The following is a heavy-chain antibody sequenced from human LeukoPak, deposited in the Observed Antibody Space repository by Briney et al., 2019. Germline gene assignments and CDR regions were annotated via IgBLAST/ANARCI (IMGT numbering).Heavy chain of an antibody. Sequence: GSLRLSCAASGFTFNSFAMNWLLQAPGKGLEWASSISGSDGSSHYADFVKGRFTISRDNSKNTLHLQMNSLRAEDTAVYYCAKSLGVGGYTRYKGFDQWGQGTLVTVSS. CDR3: AKSLGVGGYTRYKGFDQ. CDR2: ISGSDGSS. CDR1: GFTFNSFA. J-gene: IGHJ4*02. V-gene: IGHV3-23*01. D-gene: IGHD5-18*01.